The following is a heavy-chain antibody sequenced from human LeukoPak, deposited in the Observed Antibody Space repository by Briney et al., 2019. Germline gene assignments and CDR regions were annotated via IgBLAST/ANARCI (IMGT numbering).Heavy chain of an antibody. J-gene: IGHJ6*04. Sequence: GGSLRLSCAASAFTFSSYSMNWVRQAPGKGLEWVSSISSSGSYIYYADSVKGRFTISRDNAKNSLYLQMNSLRAEDTALYYCARAMGIAVAGTGVDVWGKGTTVTVSS. V-gene: IGHV3-21*04. CDR3: ARAMGIAVAGTGVDV. CDR1: AFTFSSYS. D-gene: IGHD6-19*01. CDR2: ISSSGSYI.